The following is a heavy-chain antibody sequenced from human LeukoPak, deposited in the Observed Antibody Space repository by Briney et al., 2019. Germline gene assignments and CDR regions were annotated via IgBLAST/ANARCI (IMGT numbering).Heavy chain of an antibody. V-gene: IGHV3-21*01. CDR3: ARDLAVAGMGYYHMDV. CDR2: ISSSSSYI. Sequence: GGSLRLSCAASGFTFSSYGMHWVRQAPGKGLEWVSSISSSSSYIYYADSLKGRFTISRDNAKNSLYLQMNSLRAEDTAVYYCARDLAVAGMGYYHMDVWGKGTTVTVSS. CDR1: GFTFSSYG. D-gene: IGHD6-19*01. J-gene: IGHJ6*03.